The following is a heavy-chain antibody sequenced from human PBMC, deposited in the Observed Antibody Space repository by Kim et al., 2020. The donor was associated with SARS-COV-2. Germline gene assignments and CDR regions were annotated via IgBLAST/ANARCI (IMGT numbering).Heavy chain of an antibody. V-gene: IGHV3-30*18. CDR1: GFTFSSYG. Sequence: GGSLRLSCAASGFTFSSYGMHWVRHTPGKGLEWVAVMSYDGSNKYYADSVKGRFTISRDNSKNTLYVQMNSLRAEDTAVYYCAKDADDGYCSSTSCYLFDYWGQGALLTVSS. J-gene: IGHJ4*02. CDR2: MSYDGSNK. D-gene: IGHD2-2*03. CDR3: AKDADDGYCSSTSCYLFDY.